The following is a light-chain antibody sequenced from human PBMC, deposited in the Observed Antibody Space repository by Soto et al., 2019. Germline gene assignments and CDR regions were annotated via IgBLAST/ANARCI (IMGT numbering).Light chain of an antibody. CDR2: DVS. Sequence: QSVLTQPASVSGSPGQSITISCTGTSSDIGYYNYVSWYQHHPGKAPKLMISDVSDRPSGVSSRFSGSKSGNTASLTISGLQAEDEADYYCSSYTRSSTYVFGTGTRSPS. V-gene: IGLV2-14*03. CDR1: SSDIGYYNY. J-gene: IGLJ1*01. CDR3: SSYTRSSTYV.